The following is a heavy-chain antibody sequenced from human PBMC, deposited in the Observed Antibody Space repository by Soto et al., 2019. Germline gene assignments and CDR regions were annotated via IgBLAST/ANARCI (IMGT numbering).Heavy chain of an antibody. CDR3: AATIIAAVGTGYYYGMDV. CDR1: GFTFTSSA. J-gene: IGHJ6*02. CDR2: IVVGSGDT. Sequence: GASVKVSCKASGFTFTSSAVQWVRQARGQRLEWIGWIVVGSGDTNSAQKFQKRVTITRDMSTSTAYIELSSLRSEDTAVYYCAATIIAAVGTGYYYGMDVWGQGTTVTVS. V-gene: IGHV1-58*01. D-gene: IGHD6-13*01.